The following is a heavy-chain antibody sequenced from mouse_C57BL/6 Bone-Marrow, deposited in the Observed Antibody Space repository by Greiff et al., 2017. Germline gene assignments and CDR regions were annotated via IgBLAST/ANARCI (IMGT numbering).Heavy chain of an antibody. D-gene: IGHD1-1*01. CDR1: GYTFTSYW. CDR2: IDPSDSYT. Sequence: QVQLQQPGAELVRPGTSVKLSCKASGYTFTSYWMHWVKQRPGQGLEWIGVIDPSDSYTNYNQKFKGKATLTVDTSSSTAYMQLSSLTSEDSAVYYCARDTGSITTVDYWGQGTTLTVSS. CDR3: ARDTGSITTVDY. J-gene: IGHJ2*01. V-gene: IGHV1-59*01.